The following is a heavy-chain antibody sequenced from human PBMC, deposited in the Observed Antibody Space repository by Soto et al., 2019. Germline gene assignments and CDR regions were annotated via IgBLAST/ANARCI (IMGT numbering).Heavy chain of an antibody. J-gene: IGHJ4*02. CDR1: GGSFSGYY. V-gene: IGHV4-34*01. D-gene: IGHD5-12*01. CDR2: INHSGST. Sequence: QVQLQQWGAGLLKPSETLSLTCAVYGGSFSGYYWSWIRQPPGKGLEWIGEINHSGSTNYNPSLNSRVTISVDTSKNQFSLKLGSVTAADTAVYYCARGVGYSGTPFDYWGQGTLVTVSS. CDR3: ARGVGYSGTPFDY.